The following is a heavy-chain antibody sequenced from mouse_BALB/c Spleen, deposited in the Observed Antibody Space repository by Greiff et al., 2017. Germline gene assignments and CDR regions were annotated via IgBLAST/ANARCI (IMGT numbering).Heavy chain of an antibody. Sequence: QVQLQQPGAELVRPGASVKLSCKASGYTFTSYWINWVKQRPGQGLEWIGNIYPSDSYTNYNQKFKDKATLTVDKSSSTAYMQLSSPTSEDSAVYYCTRESYDGYYWGQGTTRTVSS. D-gene: IGHD2-3*01. V-gene: IGHV1-69*02. J-gene: IGHJ2*01. CDR2: IYPSDSYT. CDR3: TRESYDGYY. CDR1: GYTFTSYW.